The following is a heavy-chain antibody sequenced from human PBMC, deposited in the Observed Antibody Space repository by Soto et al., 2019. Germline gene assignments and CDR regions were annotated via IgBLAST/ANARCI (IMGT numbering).Heavy chain of an antibody. Sequence: SETLSLTCAVYGGSFSGYYWSWIRQPPGKGLERIGESNPSGSTNYNPSLKIRVTISVDTSKNQFSLKLSSVTAADTAVYYCARRLGRFYSGGWSGGLNWFDPWGQGTLVTVSS. V-gene: IGHV4-34*01. CDR3: ARRLGRFYSGGWSGGLNWFDP. CDR2: SNPSGST. D-gene: IGHD6-19*01. J-gene: IGHJ5*02. CDR1: GGSFSGYY.